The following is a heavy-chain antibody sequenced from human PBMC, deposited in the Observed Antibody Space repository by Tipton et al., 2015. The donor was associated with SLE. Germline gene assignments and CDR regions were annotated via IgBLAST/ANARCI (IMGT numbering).Heavy chain of an antibody. CDR2: INHSGST. D-gene: IGHD1-26*01. J-gene: IGHJ3*02. CDR3: AGGPVGI. V-gene: IGHV4-34*01. Sequence: LRLSCAVYGGSFSGYYWSWIRQPPGKGLEWIGEINHSGSTNYNPSLKSRVTISVDTSKNQFSLKLSSVTAADTAVYYCAGGPVGIWGQGTMVTVSS. CDR1: GGSFSGYY.